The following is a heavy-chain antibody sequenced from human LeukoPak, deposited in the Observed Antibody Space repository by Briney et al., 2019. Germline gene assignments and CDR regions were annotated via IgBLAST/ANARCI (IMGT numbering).Heavy chain of an antibody. CDR1: GGSFSGYY. CDR3: ARGRPPSSGWYYY. J-gene: IGHJ4*02. V-gene: IGHV4-34*01. CDR2: INHSGST. D-gene: IGHD6-19*01. Sequence: SETLSLTCAVYGGSFSGYYWSWIRQPPGKGLEWIGEINHSGSTNYNPSLKSRVTTSVDTSKNQFSLKLSSVTAADTAVYYCARGRPPSSGWYYYWGQGTLVTVSS.